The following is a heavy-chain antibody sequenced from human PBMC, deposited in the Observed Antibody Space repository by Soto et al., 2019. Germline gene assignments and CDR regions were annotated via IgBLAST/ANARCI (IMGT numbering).Heavy chain of an antibody. CDR2: INHSGST. J-gene: IGHJ6*02. CDR1: GGSFSGYY. Sequence: SETLSLTCAVYGGSFSGYYWSWIRQPPGKGLEWIGEINHSGSTNYNPSLKSRVTISVDTSKNQFSLKLSSVTAADTAVYYCARLYGSGSYYKRSMVPYYYYGMDVWGQGTTVTVSS. D-gene: IGHD3-10*01. CDR3: ARLYGSGSYYKRSMVPYYYYGMDV. V-gene: IGHV4-34*01.